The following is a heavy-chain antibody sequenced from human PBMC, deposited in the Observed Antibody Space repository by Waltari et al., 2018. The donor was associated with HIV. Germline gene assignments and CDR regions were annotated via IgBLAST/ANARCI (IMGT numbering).Heavy chain of an antibody. D-gene: IGHD1-26*01. V-gene: IGHV3-15*01. CDR1: GFTFKIDW. J-gene: IGHJ4*02. CDR3: TRKAFSGSYYDS. Sequence: EVQLVESGGGLVKPGGCLRLSCVGSGFTFKIDWINWVRQAPGKGREWVGRIKSKSDGETVDDGDPVRGRFSISRDDSQNTVFLQMNSLKTEDTAVYYCTRKAFSGSYYDSWGQGALVTVSS. CDR2: IKSKSDGETV.